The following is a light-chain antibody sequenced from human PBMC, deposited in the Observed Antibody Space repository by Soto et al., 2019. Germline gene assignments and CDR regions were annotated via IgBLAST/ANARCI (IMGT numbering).Light chain of an antibody. CDR2: KAS. Sequence: DIQMTQSPSTLSASVGDRVTITCRASQSISVWLAWYQQKPGKAPKLLIYKASSLESGVPSRFSGSGSETEFTLTISSLQPDDLATYYCQEYNSYPLTFGGGTKVEIK. CDR3: QEYNSYPLT. J-gene: IGKJ4*01. CDR1: QSISVW. V-gene: IGKV1-5*03.